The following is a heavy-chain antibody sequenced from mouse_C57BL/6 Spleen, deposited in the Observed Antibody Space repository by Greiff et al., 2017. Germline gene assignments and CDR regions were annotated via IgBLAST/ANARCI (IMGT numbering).Heavy chain of an antibody. CDR3: ARGGEGYWYFGV. V-gene: IGHV1-52*01. J-gene: IGHJ1*03. Sequence: QVQLQQPGAELVRPGSSVKLSCKASGYTFTSYWMHWVKQRPIQGLEWIGNIDPSDSETHYNQKFKDKATLTVDKSSSTAYMQLSSLTSEDSAVYYWARGGEGYWYFGVWGTGTTVTVSS. CDR1: GYTFTSYW. CDR2: IDPSDSET.